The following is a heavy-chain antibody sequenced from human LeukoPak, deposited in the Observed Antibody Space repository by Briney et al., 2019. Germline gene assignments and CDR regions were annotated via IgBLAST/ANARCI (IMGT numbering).Heavy chain of an antibody. V-gene: IGHV1-18*01. Sequence: ASVKVSCKASGYTFTSYAMNWVRQAPGQGLEWMGWISAYNGNTNYAQKLQGRVTMTTDTSTSTAYMELRSLRSDDTAVYYCARYRRYDFWSGYEYYYYYYMDVWGKGTTVTVSS. J-gene: IGHJ6*03. CDR3: ARYRRYDFWSGYEYYYYYYMDV. D-gene: IGHD3-3*01. CDR2: ISAYNGNT. CDR1: GYTFTSYA.